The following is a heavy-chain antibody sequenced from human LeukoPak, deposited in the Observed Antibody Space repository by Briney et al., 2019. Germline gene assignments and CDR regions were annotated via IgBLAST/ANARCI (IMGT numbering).Heavy chain of an antibody. Sequence: GGSLRLSCAASGFTVSGNYMSWVRQAPGKGLEWVSVIYSGGSTYYADSVKGRFTISRDNSKNTLYLQMNSLRAEDTAVYYCARDRGAIYYYGTDVWGQGTTVTVSS. CDR1: GFTVSGNY. D-gene: IGHD4/OR15-4a*01. J-gene: IGHJ6*02. CDR3: ARDRGAIYYYGTDV. V-gene: IGHV3-66*01. CDR2: IYSGGST.